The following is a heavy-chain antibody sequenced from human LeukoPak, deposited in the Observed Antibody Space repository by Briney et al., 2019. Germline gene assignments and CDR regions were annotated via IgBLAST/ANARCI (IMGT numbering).Heavy chain of an antibody. CDR1: GGSFSGYY. CDR3: ASSAGY. J-gene: IGHJ4*02. V-gene: IGHV4-34*01. Sequence: KALETLSLTCAVYGGSFSGYYWSWIRQPPGKGLEWIGEINHSGSTNYNPSLKSRVTISVDTSKNQFSLKLSSVTAADTAVYYCASSAGYWGQGTLVTVSS. CDR2: INHSGST.